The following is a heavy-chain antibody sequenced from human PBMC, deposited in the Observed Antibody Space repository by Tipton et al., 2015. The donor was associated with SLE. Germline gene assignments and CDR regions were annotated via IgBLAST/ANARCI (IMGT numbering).Heavy chain of an antibody. J-gene: IGHJ3*02. V-gene: IGHV4-59*08. Sequence: LRLSCTVSGGSISSYYWSWIRQPPGKGLEWIGYIYYSGSTNYNPSLKSRVTISVDTSKNQFSLKLSSVTAADTAVYYCARRRGSGWVLDAFDIWGQGTRVTVSS. CDR1: GGSISSYY. CDR2: IYYSGST. D-gene: IGHD6-19*01. CDR3: ARRRGSGWVLDAFDI.